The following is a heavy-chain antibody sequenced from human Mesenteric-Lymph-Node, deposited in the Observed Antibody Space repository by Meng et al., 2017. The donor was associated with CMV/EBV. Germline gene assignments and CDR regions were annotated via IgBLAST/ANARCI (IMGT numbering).Heavy chain of an antibody. CDR2: IYHSGST. V-gene: IGHV4-4*02. CDR3: ARARFGELLWDY. CDR1: GGSISSSNW. Sequence: SETLSLTCAVSGGSISSSNWWSWVRQPPGKGLEWIGEIYHSGSTNYNPSLKSRVTISVDTSKNQFSLKLSSVTAADTAVYYCARARFGELLWDYWGQGTLVTVSS. D-gene: IGHD3-10*01. J-gene: IGHJ4*02.